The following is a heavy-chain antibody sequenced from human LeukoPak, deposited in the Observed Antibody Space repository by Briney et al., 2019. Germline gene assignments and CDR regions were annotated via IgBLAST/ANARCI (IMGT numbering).Heavy chain of an antibody. CDR3: ARVGEKAFHLWPEIDY. CDR2: ISGNSGTT. CDR1: GFTFSSYG. Sequence: GGSLRLSCAASGFTFSSYGMSWVRQAPGKGLEWVSGISGNSGTTYYADSVKGRFTISRDNAKNSLYLQMNSLRAEDTAVYYCARVGEKAFHLWPEIDYWGQGTLVTVSS. V-gene: IGHV3-23*01. D-gene: IGHD5-24*01. J-gene: IGHJ4*02.